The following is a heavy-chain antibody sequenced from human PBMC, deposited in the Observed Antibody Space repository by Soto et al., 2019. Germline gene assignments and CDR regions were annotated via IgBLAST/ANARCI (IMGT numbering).Heavy chain of an antibody. CDR2: ISAYNGNT. J-gene: IGHJ5*02. CDR1: GYTFTSYG. CDR3: ARGGYAFWSGHYTVNWFDP. Sequence: GASVKVSCKASGYTFTSYGISWVRQAPGQGLEWMGWISAYNGNTNYAQKLQGRVTMTTDTSTSTAYMELRSLRSDDTAVYYCARGGYAFWSGHYTVNWFDPWGQGTLVTVSS. D-gene: IGHD3-3*01. V-gene: IGHV1-18*01.